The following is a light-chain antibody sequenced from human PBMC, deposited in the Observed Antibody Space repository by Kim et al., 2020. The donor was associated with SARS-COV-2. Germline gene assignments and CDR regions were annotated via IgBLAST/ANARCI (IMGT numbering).Light chain of an antibody. Sequence: SSELTQDPAVSVALGQTVRITCQGDSLRSYYASWYQQKQGQAPVLVIYGKNNRPSGIPDRFSGCSSGNTASLTITGAQAEDGADYYCNSRDSSGSYVFGTGTKGTVL. V-gene: IGLV3-19*01. J-gene: IGLJ1*01. CDR1: SLRSYY. CDR3: NSRDSSGSYV. CDR2: GKN.